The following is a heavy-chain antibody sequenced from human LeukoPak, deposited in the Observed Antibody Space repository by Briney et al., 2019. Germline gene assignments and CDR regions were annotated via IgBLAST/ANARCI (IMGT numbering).Heavy chain of an antibody. CDR1: GFAFSTYA. V-gene: IGHV3-23*01. CDR2: ISGSGGGT. D-gene: IGHD5-24*01. Sequence: GGSLRLSCAGSGFAFSTYAMSWVRQTPGKGLEWVSVISGSGGGTYYADSVKGRFTISRDNSKNTLYLQMNSLRAEDTAVYYCAKATGADGYNGRFDHWGQGTLVTVSS. J-gene: IGHJ4*02. CDR3: AKATGADGYNGRFDH.